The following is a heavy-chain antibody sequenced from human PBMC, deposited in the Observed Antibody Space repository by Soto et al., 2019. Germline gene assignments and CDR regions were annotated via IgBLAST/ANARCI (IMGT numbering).Heavy chain of an antibody. Sequence: GTLRISCAASGITFSSYDMHWVRQATGKGLAWVSAIGTAGDTYYPGSVKARYTISRENAKNSLYLQMNSLRAGDTSVYYCARGNYGDYGPDGAVDIWGQWTMFTVS. CDR1: GITFSSYD. V-gene: IGHV3-13*01. CDR3: ARGNYGDYGPDGAVDI. D-gene: IGHD4-17*01. CDR2: IGTAGDT. J-gene: IGHJ3*02.